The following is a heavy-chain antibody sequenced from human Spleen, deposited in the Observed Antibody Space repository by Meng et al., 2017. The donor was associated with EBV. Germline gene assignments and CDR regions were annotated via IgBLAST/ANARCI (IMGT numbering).Heavy chain of an antibody. J-gene: IGHJ4*02. V-gene: IGHV4-4*02. CDR1: GGSMRSSSW. Sequence: HVQLQGSGPGLVKHAGTLSLTCAGSGGSMRSSSWWSWVRQPPGKGLEWIGEIYHSGNINYNPSLKSRVTISVDKSKNQFSLKLSSVTAADTAVYYCARGRFPAAKDYWGRGTLVTVSS. CDR3: ARGRFPAAKDY. CDR2: IYHSGNI. D-gene: IGHD6-13*01.